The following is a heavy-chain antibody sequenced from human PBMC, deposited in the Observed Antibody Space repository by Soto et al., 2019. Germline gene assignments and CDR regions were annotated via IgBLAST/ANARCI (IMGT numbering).Heavy chain of an antibody. V-gene: IGHV1-69*12. CDR1: GGTFSSYA. CDR2: IIPIFGTA. D-gene: IGHD3-22*01. Sequence: QVQLVQSGAEVKKPGSSVNVSCKASGGTFSSYAISWVRQAPGQGLEWMGGIIPIFGTANYAQKFQGRVTITADEVTSTAYMELSSLRSEDAAVYYCARDDEYYYDSSGYYQLDYLGQGTLVTVSS. J-gene: IGHJ4*02. CDR3: ARDDEYYYDSSGYYQLDY.